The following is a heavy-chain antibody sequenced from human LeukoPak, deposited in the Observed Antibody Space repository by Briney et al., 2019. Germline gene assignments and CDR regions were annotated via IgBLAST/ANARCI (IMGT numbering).Heavy chain of an antibody. CDR1: GGSISSSSYY. V-gene: IGHV4-39*01. CDR2: IYYSGNT. Sequence: SETLSLTCTVSGGSISSSSYYWGWIRQPPGKGLEWIRSIYYSGNTYYNPSLKSRVTISVDTSKNQFSLKLSSVTAADTAVYYCARLFSSSWYRGAFDLWGQGTMVTVSS. D-gene: IGHD6-13*01. CDR3: ARLFSSSWYRGAFDL. J-gene: IGHJ3*01.